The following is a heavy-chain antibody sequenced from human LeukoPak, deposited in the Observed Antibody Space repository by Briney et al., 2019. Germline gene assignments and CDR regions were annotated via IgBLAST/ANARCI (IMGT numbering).Heavy chain of an antibody. D-gene: IGHD6-19*01. Sequence: SETLSLTCTVSGGSISSYYWSWIRQPPGKGLEWIGYIYYSGSTYYNPSLRSRVTISVDTSKNQFSLKLSSVTAADTAVYYCARPQGDSSGWYTYYFDYWGQGTLVTVSS. CDR3: ARPQGDSSGWYTYYFDY. CDR2: IYYSGST. V-gene: IGHV4-59*12. CDR1: GGSISSYY. J-gene: IGHJ4*02.